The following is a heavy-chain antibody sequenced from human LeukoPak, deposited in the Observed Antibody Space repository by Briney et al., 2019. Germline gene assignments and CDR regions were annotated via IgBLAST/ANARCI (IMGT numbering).Heavy chain of an antibody. CDR2: IYYSGST. D-gene: IGHD5-12*01. Sequence: SSETLSLTCTVSGGSISSYYWSWIRQPPGKGLEWIGYIYYSGSTNYNPSLKSRVTISVDTSKNRFSLKLSSVTAADTAVYYCARGPATIRRALGFDYWGQGTLVTVSS. V-gene: IGHV4-59*01. CDR1: GGSISSYY. J-gene: IGHJ4*02. CDR3: ARGPATIRRALGFDY.